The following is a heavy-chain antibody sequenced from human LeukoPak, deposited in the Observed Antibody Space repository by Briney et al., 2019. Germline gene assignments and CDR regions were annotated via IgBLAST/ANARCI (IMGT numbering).Heavy chain of an antibody. D-gene: IGHD3-22*01. CDR2: IRYDGSNK. CDR3: AKTYYDSSGYYFFDY. V-gene: IGHV3-30*02. CDR1: GFTFSSYG. J-gene: IGHJ4*02. Sequence: GGSLRLSCAASGFTFSSYGMHWVRQAPGKGLEWVAFIRYDGSNKYYADSVKGRFTISRDNSKNTLYLQINSLRAEDTAVYYCAKTYYDSSGYYFFDYWGQGTLVTVSS.